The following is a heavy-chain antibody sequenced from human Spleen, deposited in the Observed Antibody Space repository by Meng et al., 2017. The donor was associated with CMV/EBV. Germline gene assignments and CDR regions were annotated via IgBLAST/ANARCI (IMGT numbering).Heavy chain of an antibody. CDR1: GFTFTSFG. Sequence: GGSLRLSCAASGFTFTSFGMNWVRQAPGKGLEWVSSISSRSGYIYYADSLKGRITISRDNAKNSLYLQMNSLRAEDTAVYYCARGIIPDYYFYGMDVWGQGTTVTVSS. CDR3: ARGIIPDYYFYGMDV. D-gene: IGHD2-2*01. V-gene: IGHV3-21*01. J-gene: IGHJ6*02. CDR2: ISSRSGYI.